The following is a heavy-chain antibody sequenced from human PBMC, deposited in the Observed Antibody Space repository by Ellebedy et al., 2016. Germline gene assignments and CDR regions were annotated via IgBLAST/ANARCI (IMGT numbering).Heavy chain of an antibody. CDR1: GFTFSDYY. D-gene: IGHD4-23*01. CDR3: ARMDYGGNSEGAFDI. J-gene: IGHJ3*02. V-gene: IGHV3-11*01. CDR2: ISSSGSTI. Sequence: GGSLRLSXAASGFTFSDYYMSWIRQAPGKGLEWVSYISSSGSTIYYADSVKGRFTISRDNAKNSLYLQMNSLRAEDTAVYYCARMDYGGNSEGAFDIWGQGTMVTVSS.